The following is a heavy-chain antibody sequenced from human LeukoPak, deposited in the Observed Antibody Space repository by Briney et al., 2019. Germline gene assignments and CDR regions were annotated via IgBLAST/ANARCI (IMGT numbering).Heavy chain of an antibody. V-gene: IGHV3-74*01. CDR2: INSDGSST. D-gene: IGHD2-21*02. CDR3: ARDLTAYCGGDCYSKPFDY. CDR1: GFTFNSYW. Sequence: PGGSLRRSCAASGFTFNSYWMHWVRQAPGKGLVWVSRINSDGSSTSYADSVKGRFTISRDNAKNTLYLQMNSLRAEDTAVYYCARDLTAYCGGDCYSKPFDYWGQGTLVTVSS. J-gene: IGHJ4*02.